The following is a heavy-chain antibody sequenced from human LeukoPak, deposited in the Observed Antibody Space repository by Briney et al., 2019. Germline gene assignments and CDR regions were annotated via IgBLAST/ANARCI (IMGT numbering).Heavy chain of an antibody. J-gene: IGHJ3*02. D-gene: IGHD4-17*01. Sequence: PGGSLRLSCTTSQFNFNKFGVSWVRQAPGKGLEWVSSNGGGTQYADSVKGRFAIFRDNSKNTLYLQMNSLRAEDTAVYFCAKDPNGDYIGTFDIWGQGTMVTVSS. CDR2: NGGGT. V-gene: IGHV3-23*01. CDR3: AKDPNGDYIGTFDI. CDR1: QFNFNKFG.